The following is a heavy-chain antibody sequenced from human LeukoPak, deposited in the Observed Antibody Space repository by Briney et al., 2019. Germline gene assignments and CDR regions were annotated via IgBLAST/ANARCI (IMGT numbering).Heavy chain of an antibody. CDR1: GFTFSDYY. D-gene: IGHD2-15*01. V-gene: IGHV3-11*01. CDR2: ITNNDNTI. CDR3: ARDRGVVIAAMGYYFDC. Sequence: GGSLRLSCAASGFTFSDYYMSWIRQAPGKGLEWISYITNNDNTIYYADSVKGRFTISRDNAKNSLYLQMNSLRAEDTAVYYCARDRGVVIAAMGYYFDCWGQGTLVTVSS. J-gene: IGHJ4*02.